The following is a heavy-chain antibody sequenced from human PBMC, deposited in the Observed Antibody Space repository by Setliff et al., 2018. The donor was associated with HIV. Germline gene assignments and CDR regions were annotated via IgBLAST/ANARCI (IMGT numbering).Heavy chain of an antibody. J-gene: IGHJ4*02. CDR2: IGAYNGNT. Sequence: GASVKVSCKASGYSFTSYGITWVRQAPGQGLEWMGWIGAYNGNTNYAQNLQDRVTMTTDTSTSTAYMELRSLRSDDTAMYFCARFPNPSQIVVVMPPDYWGQGTLVTVSS. CDR1: GYSFTSYG. CDR3: ARFPNPSQIVVVMPPDY. D-gene: IGHD3-22*01. V-gene: IGHV1-18*01.